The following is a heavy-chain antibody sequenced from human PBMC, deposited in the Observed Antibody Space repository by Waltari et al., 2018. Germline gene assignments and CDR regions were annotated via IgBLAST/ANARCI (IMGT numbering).Heavy chain of an antibody. CDR1: EYILSNYD. Sequence: QVHLVQSGAEVDQPGASVKASCMAYEYILSNYDINWVRQAPGQGLEWIGWVNPNGGNTGSAQKFQGRVTLTKDTSKTTAYMELGRLQSEDTAMYYCATTRERTTAYVDWGQGTLVAVSA. V-gene: IGHV1-8*01. CDR2: VNPNGGNT. CDR3: ATTRERTTAYVD. J-gene: IGHJ4*02. D-gene: IGHD3-10*02.